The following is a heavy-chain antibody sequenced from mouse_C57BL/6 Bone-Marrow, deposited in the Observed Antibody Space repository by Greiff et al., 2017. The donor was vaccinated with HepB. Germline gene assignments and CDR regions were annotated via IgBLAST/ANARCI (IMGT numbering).Heavy chain of an antibody. CDR1: GFNIKDDY. CDR3: TFYGNYPYFDY. V-gene: IGHV14-4*01. Sequence: VQLQQSGAELVRPGASVKLSCTASGFNIKDDYMHWVKQSPEQGLEWIGWIDPENGDTEYASKFQGKATITADTSSNTAYLQLSSLTSEDTAVYYCTFYGNYPYFDYWGQGTTLTVSS. CDR2: IDPENGDT. J-gene: IGHJ2*01. D-gene: IGHD2-1*01.